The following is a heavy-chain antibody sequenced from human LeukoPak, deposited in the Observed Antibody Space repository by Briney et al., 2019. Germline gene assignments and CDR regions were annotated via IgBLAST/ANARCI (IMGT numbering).Heavy chain of an antibody. CDR1: GGSISTYY. CDR2: VSYSGIT. Sequence: PSESLSLTCSVSGGSISTYYWSWIRPPPGKELEWIGYVSYSGITNYNPSLKSRVTISVDTSKNQFSLKLSSATAADTAVYYCARTDDGNYYYGMDVWGQGTTVTVSS. CDR3: ARTDDGNYYYGMDV. V-gene: IGHV4-59*01. D-gene: IGHD1-1*01. J-gene: IGHJ6*02.